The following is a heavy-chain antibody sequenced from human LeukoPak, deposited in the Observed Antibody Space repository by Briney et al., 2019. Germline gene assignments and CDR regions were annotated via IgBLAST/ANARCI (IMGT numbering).Heavy chain of an antibody. D-gene: IGHD1-26*01. CDR3: ARGRSTFDY. CDR1: GYTFTSYG. J-gene: IGHJ4*02. CDR2: IGPYNGNT. Sequence: GASVKVSCKASGYTFTSYGISWVRQAPGQGLEWMGWIGPYNGNTNYAQNLQGRVTMTTDTSTSTAYMELGSLRAEDTAVYYCARGRSTFDYWGQGTLVTVSS. V-gene: IGHV1-18*01.